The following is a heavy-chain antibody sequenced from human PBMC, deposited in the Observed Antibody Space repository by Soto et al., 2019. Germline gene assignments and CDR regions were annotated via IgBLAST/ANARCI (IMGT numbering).Heavy chain of an antibody. V-gene: IGHV1-24*01. D-gene: IGHD4-4*01. J-gene: IGHJ6*02. CDR3: AIVNYTGLRYYYYGMDV. Sequence: ASVKVSCKASGYTFTSYYMHWVRQAPGKGLEWMGGFDPEDGETIYAQKFQGRVTMTEDTSTDTAYMELSSLRSEDTAVYYCAIVNYTGLRYYYYGMDVWGQGTTVTVSS. CDR1: GYTFTSYY. CDR2: FDPEDGET.